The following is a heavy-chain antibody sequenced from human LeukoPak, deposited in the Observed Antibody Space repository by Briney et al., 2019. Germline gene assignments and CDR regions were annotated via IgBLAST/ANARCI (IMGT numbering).Heavy chain of an antibody. D-gene: IGHD6-19*01. V-gene: IGHV4-4*02. Sequence: SETLSPACAVSGASVSSRYWWSWVRQPPGKGLEWIGEIYHSGSTNYNPSLKSRVTISVDKSKNQFSLKLSSVTAADTSVHYCSREVADMVDYWSQATLVTVSS. CDR2: IYHSGST. J-gene: IGHJ4*02. CDR1: GASVSSRYW. CDR3: SREVADMVDY.